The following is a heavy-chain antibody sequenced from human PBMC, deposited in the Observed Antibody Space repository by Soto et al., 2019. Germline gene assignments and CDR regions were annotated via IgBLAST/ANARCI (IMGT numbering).Heavy chain of an antibody. Sequence: QVQLVESGGGVVQPGRSLRLSCAASGFTFSSYGMHWVRQAPGNGLEWVAVIWYDGSNKYYADSVKGRFTISRDNSKNTLYLQMNSLRAEDTAVYYCAREMWFGELGRYYYMDVWGKGTTVTVSS. V-gene: IGHV3-33*01. J-gene: IGHJ6*03. D-gene: IGHD3-10*01. CDR1: GFTFSSYG. CDR3: AREMWFGELGRYYYMDV. CDR2: IWYDGSNK.